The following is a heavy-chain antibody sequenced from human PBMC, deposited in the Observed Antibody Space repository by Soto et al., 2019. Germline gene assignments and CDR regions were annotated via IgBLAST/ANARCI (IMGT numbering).Heavy chain of an antibody. D-gene: IGHD1-26*01. V-gene: IGHV3-21*01. CDR3: ARDGLGSYYFDY. CDR2: ISSSSSYI. Sequence: PGGSLRLSCAASGFTFSSYSMNWVRQAPGKGLEWVSSISSSSSYIYYADSVKGRFTISRDNAKNSLYLQMNSLRAEDTAVYYCARDGLGSYYFDYWGQGTLVTVSS. J-gene: IGHJ4*02. CDR1: GFTFSSYS.